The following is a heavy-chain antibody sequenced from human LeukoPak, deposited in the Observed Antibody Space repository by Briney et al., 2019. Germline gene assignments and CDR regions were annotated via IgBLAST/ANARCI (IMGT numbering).Heavy chain of an antibody. CDR2: INTNTGSP. CDR1: GYTFTTYS. J-gene: IGHJ4*02. Sequence: ASVKVSCKASGYTFTTYSMNWVRQAPGQGLEWMGWINTNTGSPTYAQDFTGRYVFSLDTSVSTAYLQINSLKAEDTAMYYCARKEPHPRGTHFDYWGQGTLVTASS. V-gene: IGHV7-4-1*02. D-gene: IGHD1-14*01. CDR3: ARKEPHPRGTHFDY.